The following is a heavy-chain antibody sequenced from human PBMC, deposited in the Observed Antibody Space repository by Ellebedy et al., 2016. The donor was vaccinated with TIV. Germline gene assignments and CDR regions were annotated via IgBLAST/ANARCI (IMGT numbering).Heavy chain of an antibody. J-gene: IGHJ6*02. CDR2: ISGSGGST. V-gene: IGHV3-23*01. CDR1: GFTFSSYA. Sequence: PGGSLRLSCAASGFTFSSYAMSRVRQDPGKGLEWVSAISGSGGSTYSADSVKGRFTISRDNSKNTLYLQMNSLRAEDTAVYYCAGTSGAAAGYYYYYGMDVWGQGTTVTVSS. D-gene: IGHD6-13*01. CDR3: AGTSGAAAGYYYYYGMDV.